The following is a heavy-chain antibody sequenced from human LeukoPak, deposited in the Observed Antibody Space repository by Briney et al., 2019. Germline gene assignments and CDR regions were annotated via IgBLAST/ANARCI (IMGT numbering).Heavy chain of an antibody. CDR3: ATLAYYYDSGGQIDY. Sequence: SVKVSCKASGGTFSSYAISWVRQAPGQGLEWMGRIIPIFGIANYAQKFQGRVTITADKSTSTAYMELSSLRSEDTAVYYCATLAYYYDSGGQIDYWGQGTLVTVSS. CDR2: IIPIFGIA. D-gene: IGHD3-22*01. V-gene: IGHV1-69*04. CDR1: GGTFSSYA. J-gene: IGHJ4*02.